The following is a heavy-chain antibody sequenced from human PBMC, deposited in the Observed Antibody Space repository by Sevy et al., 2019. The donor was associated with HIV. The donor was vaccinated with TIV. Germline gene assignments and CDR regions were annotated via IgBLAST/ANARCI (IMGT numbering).Heavy chain of an antibody. Sequence: SETLSLTCTVSGGSISSSTYYWGWIRQPPGKGLEWIGSIYYSGSTYYNPSLKSRVTISVDTSKNQFSLKLSSVTAADTAVYYCARAIKKTGTTDYYYGMDVWGQGTTVTVSS. CDR1: GGSISSSTYY. CDR3: ARAIKKTGTTDYYYGMDV. CDR2: IYYSGST. J-gene: IGHJ6*02. V-gene: IGHV4-39*07. D-gene: IGHD1-7*01.